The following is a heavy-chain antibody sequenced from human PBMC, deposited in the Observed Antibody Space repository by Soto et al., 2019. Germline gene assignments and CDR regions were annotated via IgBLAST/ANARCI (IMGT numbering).Heavy chain of an antibody. D-gene: IGHD2-8*01. CDR1: GYTFINYD. J-gene: IGHJ5*02. CDR3: ARRRGSNGWFDL. Sequence: QVQLVQSGAEVKKPGASVKVSCKASGYTFINYDINWVRQAPGQGLEWVGWMNPDSGNTGYAQNFQGRVTMTGNTSISSAYMELSSLTFEDTAVYYCARRRGSNGWFDLWGQGTLVTVSS. CDR2: MNPDSGNT. V-gene: IGHV1-8*01.